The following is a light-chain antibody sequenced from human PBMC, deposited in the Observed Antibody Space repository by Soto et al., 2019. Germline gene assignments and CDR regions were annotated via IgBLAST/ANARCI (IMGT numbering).Light chain of an antibody. V-gene: IGKV3-11*01. CDR3: QQRSNWPLIT. CDR1: QSVSSY. J-gene: IGKJ3*01. CDR2: DAS. Sequence: EIVLTQSPATLSLSPGESATLSCRASQSVSSYLAWYQQKPGQAPRLLVYDASNRAPGIPARFSGSGSGTDFTLTISNLGPEVFAVYYCQQRSNWPLITFGPGTKVDIK.